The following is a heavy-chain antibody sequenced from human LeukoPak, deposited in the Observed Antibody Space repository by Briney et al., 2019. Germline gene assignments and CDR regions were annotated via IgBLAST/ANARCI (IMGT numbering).Heavy chain of an antibody. Sequence: SETLSLTCAVYGGSFSGYYWSWIRQPPGKGLECIGEINHSGSTNYNPSLKSRVTISVDTSKNQFSLKLSSVTAADTAVYYCARLVYDILTGYYIGWFDPWGQGTLVTVSS. V-gene: IGHV4-34*01. J-gene: IGHJ5*02. CDR1: GGSFSGYY. CDR3: ARLVYDILTGYYIGWFDP. D-gene: IGHD3-9*01. CDR2: INHSGST.